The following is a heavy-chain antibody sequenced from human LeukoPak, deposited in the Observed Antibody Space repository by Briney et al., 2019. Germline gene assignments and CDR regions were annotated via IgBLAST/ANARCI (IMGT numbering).Heavy chain of an antibody. D-gene: IGHD3-22*01. CDR3: ARGDYYDSSGYSHTDY. V-gene: IGHV1-2*02. CDR2: INPNSGGT. Sequence: ASVKVSCKASGYTFTDYYIHWVRQAPGQGLEWMGWINPNSGGTNYAQNFQGRVTTTRDTSISTAYMELSRLRSDDTAVYYCARGDYYDSSGYSHTDYWGQGTLVTVSS. J-gene: IGHJ4*02. CDR1: GYTFTDYY.